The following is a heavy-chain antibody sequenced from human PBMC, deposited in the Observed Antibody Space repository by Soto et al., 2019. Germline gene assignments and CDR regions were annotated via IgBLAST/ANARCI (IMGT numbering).Heavy chain of an antibody. D-gene: IGHD6-13*01. V-gene: IGHV3-30*18. CDR1: GFPFSSHG. J-gene: IGHJ4*02. CDR2: VSYDGNTK. Sequence: QVQLVESGGGVVQPGRSLRLSCAASGFPFSSHGMHWVRQAPGKGLEWVAVVSYDGNTKYYVDSVKGRFTISRDNSKNTLYLQMNSLRLEDTAAYYCAQWGIYSNTWPTIDYWGQGTLVTVSS. CDR3: AQWGIYSNTWPTIDY.